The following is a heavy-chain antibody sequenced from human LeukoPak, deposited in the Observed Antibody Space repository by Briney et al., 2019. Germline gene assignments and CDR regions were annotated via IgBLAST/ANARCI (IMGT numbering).Heavy chain of an antibody. V-gene: IGHV1-8*01. CDR1: GYTFTSSYD. CDR3: ARERGRRGIFGVAPIGTRRAYYFDY. J-gene: IGHJ4*02. Sequence: ASVKVSCKASGYTFTSSYDVHWVRQATGQGLEWMGWMNPTSGNTGYAQKFQGRVTMTRNTSISTAYMELSSLRSEDTAVYYCARERGRRGIFGVAPIGTRRAYYFDYWGQGTLVTVSS. CDR2: MNPTSGNT. D-gene: IGHD3-3*01.